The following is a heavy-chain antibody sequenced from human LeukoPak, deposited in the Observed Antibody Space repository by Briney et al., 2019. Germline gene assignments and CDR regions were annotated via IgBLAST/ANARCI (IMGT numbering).Heavy chain of an antibody. Sequence: ASVKVSCKASGYTFTGYYMHWVRQAPGQGLEWMGWINPNSGGTNYAQKFQGRVTMTRDTSISTVYMELSRLRSDDTAVYYCAREGCSSTSCYDDAFDIWGQGTMVTVSS. CDR1: GYTFTGYY. CDR2: INPNSGGT. V-gene: IGHV1-2*02. J-gene: IGHJ3*02. CDR3: AREGCSSTSCYDDAFDI. D-gene: IGHD2-2*01.